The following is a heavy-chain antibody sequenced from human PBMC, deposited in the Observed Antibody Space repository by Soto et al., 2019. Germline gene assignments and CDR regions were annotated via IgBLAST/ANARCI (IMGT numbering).Heavy chain of an antibody. J-gene: IGHJ6*03. D-gene: IGHD2-15*01. V-gene: IGHV1-2*04. CDR2: INPNSGGT. CDR3: ARGAYCSGGSCNNPSDYYYYYYMDV. CDR1: GYTFTGYY. Sequence: GASVKVSCKASGYTFTGYYMHWVRQAPGQGLEWMGWINPNSGGTNYAQKFQGWVTMTRDTSISTAYMELSRLRSDDTAVYYCARGAYCSGGSCNNPSDYYYYYYMDVWGKGTTVTVSS.